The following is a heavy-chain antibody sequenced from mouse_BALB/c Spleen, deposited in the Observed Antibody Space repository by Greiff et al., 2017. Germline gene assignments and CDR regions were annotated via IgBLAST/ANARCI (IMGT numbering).Heavy chain of an antibody. J-gene: IGHJ2*01. Sequence: VQLQQSGAELVTPGASVKLSCTASGYSFNSYCMNWVEQRPGQGLEWIGRIHPSDSETRFNQKFKDKATLTVDKSSSTAYLQLSSPTSEDSAVYYCARGEPYGYDGRFDYWGQGTTLTVSS. V-gene: IGHV1-74*01. CDR3: ARGEPYGYDGRFDY. CDR2: IHPSDSET. D-gene: IGHD2-2*01. CDR1: GYSFNSYC.